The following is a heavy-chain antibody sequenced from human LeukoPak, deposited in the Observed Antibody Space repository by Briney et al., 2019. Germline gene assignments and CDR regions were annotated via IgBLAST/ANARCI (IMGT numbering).Heavy chain of an antibody. CDR3: ARGYCGSTSCFNFDY. J-gene: IGHJ4*02. Sequence: GASVKVSCKASGYTFTTYDINWVRQAPGQGLEWMGWISAYNGNTNYAQKLLGRVTMTTDTSTSTAYMELRSLRSDDTAVYYCARGYCGSTSCFNFDYWGQGTLVTVSS. CDR2: ISAYNGNT. D-gene: IGHD2-2*01. V-gene: IGHV1-18*01. CDR1: GYTFTTYD.